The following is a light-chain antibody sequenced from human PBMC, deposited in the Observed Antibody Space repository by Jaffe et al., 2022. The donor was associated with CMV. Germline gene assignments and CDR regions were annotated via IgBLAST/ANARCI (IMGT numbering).Light chain of an antibody. CDR2: GAS. CDR3: QHYSGYPWT. J-gene: IGKJ1*01. CDR1: QSISIW. Sequence: DIQMTQSPPTLSASVGDRVTITCRASQSISIWLAWHQQKPGKAPKLLIYGASNLESGVPSRFSASGSGTEFTLTISSLQPDDFATYYCQHYSGYPWTFGQGTKVEIK. V-gene: IGKV1-5*03.